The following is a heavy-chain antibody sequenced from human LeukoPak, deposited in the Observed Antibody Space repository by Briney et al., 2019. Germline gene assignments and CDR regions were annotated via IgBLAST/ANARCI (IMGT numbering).Heavy chain of an antibody. J-gene: IGHJ3*02. CDR1: GFTFSSYA. Sequence: PGGSLRLSCAASGFTFSSYAMHWVRQAPGKGLEYVSAISSNGGSTYYANSVKGRFTISRDNSKNTLYLQMSSLRAEDMAVYYCARGPDWYAFDIWGQGTMVTVSS. CDR2: ISSNGGST. D-gene: IGHD2-21*01. V-gene: IGHV3-64*01. CDR3: ARGPDWYAFDI.